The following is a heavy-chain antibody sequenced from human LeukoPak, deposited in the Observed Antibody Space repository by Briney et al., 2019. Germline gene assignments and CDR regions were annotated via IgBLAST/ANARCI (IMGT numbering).Heavy chain of an antibody. CDR2: INHSGST. CDR1: GGSFSGYY. D-gene: IGHD2-15*01. CDR3: ARGGGGPRY. J-gene: IGHJ4*02. Sequence: PSETLSLTCAVYGGSFSGYYWSWIRQPPGKGLEWIGEINHSGSTNYNPSLKSRVTISVDTSKNQLSLKLSSVTAADTAVYYCARGGGGPRYWGQGTLVTVSS. V-gene: IGHV4-34*01.